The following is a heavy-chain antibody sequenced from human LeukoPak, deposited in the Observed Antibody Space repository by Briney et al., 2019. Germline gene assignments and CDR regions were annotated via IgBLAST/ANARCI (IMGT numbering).Heavy chain of an antibody. CDR1: GFTFSNAW. D-gene: IGHD2-21*02. J-gene: IGHJ4*02. CDR2: IKSKPAGETT. V-gene: IGHV3-15*01. CDR3: TTCGGDCFFNY. Sequence: GGSLRLSCAASGFTFSNAWMNWVRQAPGKGLEWVGRIKSKPAGETTSYAAPVKGRFTISRDDSRNTLYLQTNSLKTEDTAVYYCTTCGGDCFFNYWGQGTLVTVSS.